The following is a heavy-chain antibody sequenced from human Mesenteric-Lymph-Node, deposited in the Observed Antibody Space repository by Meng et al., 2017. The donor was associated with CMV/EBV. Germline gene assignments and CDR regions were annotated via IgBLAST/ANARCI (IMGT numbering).Heavy chain of an antibody. J-gene: IGHJ4*02. D-gene: IGHD3-3*01. CDR1: TFTGYY. Sequence: TFTGYYMHWVRQAPGQGLEWMGWINPNSGGTNYAQKFQGRVTMTRDTSISTAYMELSRLRSDDTAVYYCARDIRFLEWLLSSYYFDYWGQGTLVPSPQ. V-gene: IGHV1-2*02. CDR3: ARDIRFLEWLLSSYYFDY. CDR2: INPNSGGT.